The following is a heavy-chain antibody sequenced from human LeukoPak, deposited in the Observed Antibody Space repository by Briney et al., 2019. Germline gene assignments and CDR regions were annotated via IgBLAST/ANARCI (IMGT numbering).Heavy chain of an antibody. CDR3: ARDPNNPYYDFWSGYYTD. J-gene: IGHJ4*02. V-gene: IGHV3-7*01. D-gene: IGHD3-3*01. CDR1: GFTFSSYW. CDR2: IKQDGSEK. Sequence: GGSLRLSCAASGFTFSSYWMSWVRQAPGKGLEWVANIKQDGSEKYYVDSVKGRFTISRDNAKNSLYLQMNSLRAEDTAVYYCARDPNNPYYDFWSGYYTDWGQGTLVTVSS.